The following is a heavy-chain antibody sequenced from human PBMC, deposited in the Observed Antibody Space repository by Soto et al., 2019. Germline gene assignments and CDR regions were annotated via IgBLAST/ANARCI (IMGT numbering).Heavy chain of an antibody. Sequence: ASVKVSCKASGGTFSSYAISWVRQAPGQGLEWMGGIIPIFGTANYAQKFQGRVTITADESTSTAYMELSSLRSEDTAVYYCARYSSGWTKFDYWGQGTLVTVSS. CDR2: IIPIFGTA. CDR1: GGTFSSYA. CDR3: ARYSSGWTKFDY. J-gene: IGHJ4*02. D-gene: IGHD6-19*01. V-gene: IGHV1-69*13.